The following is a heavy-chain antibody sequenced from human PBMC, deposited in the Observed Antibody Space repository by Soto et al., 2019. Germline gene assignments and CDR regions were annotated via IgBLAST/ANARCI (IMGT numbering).Heavy chain of an antibody. J-gene: IGHJ5*02. D-gene: IGHD6-13*01. Sequence: ASVKVSCKASGYTFTGYYMPWVRQAPGQGLEWMGWINPNSGGTNYAQKFQGRVTMTRDTSISTAYMELSRLRSDDTAVYYCARGSSGPEGEQSWFDPWGQGILLTVSS. V-gene: IGHV1-2*02. CDR1: GYTFTGYY. CDR3: ARGSSGPEGEQSWFDP. CDR2: INPNSGGT.